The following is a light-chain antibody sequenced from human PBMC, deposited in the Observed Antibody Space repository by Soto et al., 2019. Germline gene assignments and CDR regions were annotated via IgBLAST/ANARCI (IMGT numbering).Light chain of an antibody. J-gene: IGKJ1*01. V-gene: IGKV3-20*01. Sequence: EIVLTQSPGTLSLSPGERATLFCRASQSVATSQFAWYQQKPGQAPRLLIGASSRATGVPDRFIASGFWTGFPLNISRLEPEDFGVYYCQQFASSPRTFGRGTTVEIK. CDR2: GAS. CDR1: QSVATSQ. CDR3: QQFASSPRT.